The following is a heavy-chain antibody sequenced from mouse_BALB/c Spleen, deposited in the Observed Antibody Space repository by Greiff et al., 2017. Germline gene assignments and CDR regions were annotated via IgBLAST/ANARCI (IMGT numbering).Heavy chain of an antibody. Sequence: QVQLKESGAELVRPGSSVKISCKASGYAFSSYWMNWVKQRPGQGLEWIGQIYPGDGDTNYNGKFKGKATLTADKSSSTAYMQLSSLTSEDSAVYFCHRYDGDAMDYWGQGTSVTVSS. D-gene: IGHD2-14*01. V-gene: IGHV1-80*01. J-gene: IGHJ4*01. CDR2: IYPGDGDT. CDR3: HRYDGDAMDY. CDR1: GYAFSSYW.